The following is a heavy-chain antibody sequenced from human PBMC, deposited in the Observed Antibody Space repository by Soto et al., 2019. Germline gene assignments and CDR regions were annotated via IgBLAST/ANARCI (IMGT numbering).Heavy chain of an antibody. V-gene: IGHV1-18*01. D-gene: IGHD4-17*01. CDR2: ISAYNGNT. CDR1: GYTFTSYG. CDR3: ARVRMTTVTTGVYYFDY. Sequence: ASVKVSCKASGYTFTSYGISWVRQAPGQGLEWMGWISAYNGNTNYAQKLQGRVTMTTDTSTSTAYMELRSLRSDDTAVYYCARVRMTTVTTGVYYFDYWGQGTLVTVSS. J-gene: IGHJ4*02.